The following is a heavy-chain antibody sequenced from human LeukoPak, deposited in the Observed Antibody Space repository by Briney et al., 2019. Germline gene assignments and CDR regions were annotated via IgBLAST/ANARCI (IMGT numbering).Heavy chain of an antibody. V-gene: IGHV4-59*04. CDR3: AESPRAPRMVTAIRA. Sequence: GSLRLSCAASGFTFSSYTMNWVRQAPGKGLEWIGSISYSGSTFYSPSLKSRVTMSVDTSQNLFSLKLSSVTAADTAVYFCAESPRAPRMVTAIRAWGQGTLVTVSS. J-gene: IGHJ5*02. D-gene: IGHD2-21*02. CDR1: GFTFSSYT. CDR2: ISYSGST.